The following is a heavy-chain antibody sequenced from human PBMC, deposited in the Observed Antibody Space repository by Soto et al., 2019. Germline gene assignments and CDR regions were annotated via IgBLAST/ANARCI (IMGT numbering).Heavy chain of an antibody. CDR3: AMEGGIVGATAADY. V-gene: IGHV4-31*03. D-gene: IGHD1-26*01. CDR1: GGSISSGGYY. Sequence: QVQLQESGPGLVKPSQTLSLTCTVSGGSISSGGYYWSWIRQHPGKGLEWIGYLYYSGSTYYNPSLKSRVTISVDPSKNQFSLKLSSVTAADTAVYYCAMEGGIVGATAADYWGQGTLVTVSS. J-gene: IGHJ4*02. CDR2: LYYSGST.